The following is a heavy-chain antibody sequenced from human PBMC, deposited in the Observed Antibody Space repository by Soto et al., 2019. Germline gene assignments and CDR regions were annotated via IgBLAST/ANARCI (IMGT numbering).Heavy chain of an antibody. J-gene: IGHJ3*02. CDR3: AHIIITYGGVIGDDAFDI. CDR2: IYWDDDR. CDR1: GFSLTATGVG. D-gene: IGHD3-16*02. Sequence: QITLKESGPTLVRPTQPLTLTCTFSGFSLTATGVGVGWIRQPPGEALDWLAVIYWDDDRRYSPSLRSRLTITKDTSKNQVVLTMTNMDPVDTATYYCAHIIITYGGVIGDDAFDIWGQGTLVTVSS. V-gene: IGHV2-5*02.